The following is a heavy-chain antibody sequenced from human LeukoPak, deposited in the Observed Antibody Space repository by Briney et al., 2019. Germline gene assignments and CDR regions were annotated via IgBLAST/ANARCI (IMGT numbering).Heavy chain of an antibody. CDR3: ARCIVVVPAAIAPRYYFDY. CDR2: IIPIFGTA. V-gene: IGHV1-69*13. D-gene: IGHD2-2*01. CDR1: GGTFSSYA. Sequence: ASVKVSCKASGGTFSSYAISWVRPAPGQGLEWVGGIIPIFGTANYAQKFQGRVTITADESTSTAYMELSSLRSEDTAVYYCARCIVVVPAAIAPRYYFDYWGQGTLVTVSS. J-gene: IGHJ4*02.